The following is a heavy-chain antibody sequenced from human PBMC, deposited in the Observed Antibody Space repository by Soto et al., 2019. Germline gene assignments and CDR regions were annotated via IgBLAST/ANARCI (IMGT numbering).Heavy chain of an antibody. CDR3: ASEGVYDSSGPAYFDY. V-gene: IGHV3-30*03. D-gene: IGHD3-22*01. CDR2: ISYDGSKR. Sequence: QVQLVESGGGVVQPGKSLRLSCAASGFTFTSYNMHWVRQAPGKGLEWVADISYDGSKRHYVDSVKGRFTISRDNSKYXLYLQMNTLRTEDTAVYYCASEGVYDSSGPAYFDYWGQGTLVTVSS. J-gene: IGHJ4*02. CDR1: GFTFTSYN.